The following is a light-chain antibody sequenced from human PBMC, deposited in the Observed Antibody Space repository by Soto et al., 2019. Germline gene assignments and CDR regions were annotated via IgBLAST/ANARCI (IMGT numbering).Light chain of an antibody. Sequence: DIQMTQSPSTLSASVGDRVTITCRASQSISTWLAWYQQKPGKAPKLLIYKASSLRNGVPSRFSGSGSGTEFTLSIYSLQPDDVASYYCQQYNGYPHTFGKGTKLEIK. V-gene: IGKV1-5*03. CDR2: KAS. J-gene: IGKJ2*01. CDR1: QSISTW. CDR3: QQYNGYPHT.